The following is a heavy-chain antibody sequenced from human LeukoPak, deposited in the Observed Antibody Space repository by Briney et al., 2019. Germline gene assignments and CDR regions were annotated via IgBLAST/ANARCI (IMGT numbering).Heavy chain of an antibody. CDR1: GFTFSSYA. CDR3: AKYSSSWYVAAFDY. D-gene: IGHD6-13*01. V-gene: IGHV3-23*01. Sequence: GASLRLSYAASGFTFSSYAMSWVRHAPGKGLEWVSAISGSGGSTYYADSVKGRFTISRDNSKNTLYLQMNSLRAEDTAVYYCAKYSSSWYVAAFDYWGQGTLVTVSS. J-gene: IGHJ4*02. CDR2: ISGSGGST.